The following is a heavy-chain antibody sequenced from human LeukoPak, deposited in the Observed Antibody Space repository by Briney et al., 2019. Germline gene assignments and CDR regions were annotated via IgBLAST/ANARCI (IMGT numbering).Heavy chain of an antibody. CDR3: ARQFGSGLWYFDL. V-gene: IGHV4-39*01. CDR2: ISDSGRT. D-gene: IGHD3-10*01. Sequence: PSEPLSLTCTVSGGSISSGSSDYYWGWIRQPPGKGLDWIGSISDSGRTYYNPSLKSRVTVSVDTSKNQFSLNLSSVTAADTAVYYCARQFGSGLWYFDLWGRGTLVTVSS. CDR1: GGSISSGSSDYY. J-gene: IGHJ2*01.